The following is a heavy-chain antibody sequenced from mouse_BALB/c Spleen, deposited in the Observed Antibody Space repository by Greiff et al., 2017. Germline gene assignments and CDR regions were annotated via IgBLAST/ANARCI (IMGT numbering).Heavy chain of an antibody. Sequence: EVQGVESGGGLVQPGGSRKLSCAASGFTFSSFGMHWVRQAPEQGLEWVAYISSGSGTIYYADTVKGRFSISRENPKNTLFLQMTSLRSEDTAMYYCAREDWDGYFDYWGQGTTLTVSS. CDR3: AREDWDGYFDY. CDR2: ISSGSGTI. CDR1: GFTFSSFG. D-gene: IGHD4-1*01. J-gene: IGHJ2*01. V-gene: IGHV5-17*02.